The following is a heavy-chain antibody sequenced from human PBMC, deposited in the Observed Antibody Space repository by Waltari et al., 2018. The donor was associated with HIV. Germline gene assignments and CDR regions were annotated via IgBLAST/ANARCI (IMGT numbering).Heavy chain of an antibody. CDR3: TTASGGWLHPR. J-gene: IGHJ1*01. CDR1: GFIFGDAW. D-gene: IGHD3-16*01. Sequence: ELHLVEPGGGLVKPGESCRPSGAASGFIFGDAWMGWVGRAPGKGLEWIGCNRSKADGETKDYAAPVRGRFILSRDDSKNILYLQMKSLKIEDTAVYYCTTASGGWLHPRWGQGTLVTVSS. V-gene: IGHV3-15*01. CDR2: NRSKADGETK.